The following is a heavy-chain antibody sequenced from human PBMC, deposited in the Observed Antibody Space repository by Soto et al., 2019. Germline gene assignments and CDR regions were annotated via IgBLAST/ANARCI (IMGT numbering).Heavy chain of an antibody. CDR2: IYPGDSDT. Sequence: GESLKISCKGSGYSFTSYWIGWVRQMPGKGLEWRGIIYPGDSDTRYSPSFQGQVTISADKSISTAYLQWSSLKASDAAMYYCARFGRELLYLTDYWGQGTLVTVSS. CDR3: ARFGRELLYLTDY. CDR1: GYSFTSYW. V-gene: IGHV5-51*01. J-gene: IGHJ4*02. D-gene: IGHD1-26*01.